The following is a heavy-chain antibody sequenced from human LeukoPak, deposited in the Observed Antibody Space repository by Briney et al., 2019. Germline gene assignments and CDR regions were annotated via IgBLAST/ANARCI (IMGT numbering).Heavy chain of an antibody. CDR2: IDSDGSST. J-gene: IGHJ4*02. Sequence: GGSLRLSCVASGFTFSNYWMYWVRQAPGKGLVWVSRIDSDGSSTIYADSVKGRFTISRDNARNTLFLQMNSLRAEDTAVYYCASLNYDYIWGSYDYWGQGTLVTVSS. D-gene: IGHD3-16*01. CDR1: GFTFSNYW. CDR3: ASLNYDYIWGSYDY. V-gene: IGHV3-74*01.